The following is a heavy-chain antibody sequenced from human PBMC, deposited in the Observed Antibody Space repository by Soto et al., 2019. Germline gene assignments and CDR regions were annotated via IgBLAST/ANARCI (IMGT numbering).Heavy chain of an antibody. V-gene: IGHV4-61*08. CDR1: GDSLNSGDYH. CDR2: VYFSGST. D-gene: IGHD5-18*01. Sequence: SETLSLTCSVSGDSLNSGDYHWTWMRQAPGKGLQWVGHVYFSGSTNYNPTLKSRVSISVDTSKNQFSLKLRSVTAGDTAVYYCARVPVDTYMIYCSDPWGQGTLVTVSS. CDR3: ARVPVDTYMIYCSDP. J-gene: IGHJ5*02.